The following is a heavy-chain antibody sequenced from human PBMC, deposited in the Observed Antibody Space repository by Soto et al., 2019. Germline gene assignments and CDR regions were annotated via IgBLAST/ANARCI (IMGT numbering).Heavy chain of an antibody. CDR1: GGTFSSYA. V-gene: IGHV1-69*13. Sequence: SVKVSCKASGGTFSSYAISWVRQAPGHGLAWMGGIIPIFGTANYAQKFQGRVTITADESTSTAYMELSSLRSEDTAVYYCAREEGGYCSSTSCYAAHYYYYGMDVWGQGTTVTVSS. CDR2: IIPIFGTA. J-gene: IGHJ6*02. D-gene: IGHD2-2*01. CDR3: AREEGGYCSSTSCYAAHYYYYGMDV.